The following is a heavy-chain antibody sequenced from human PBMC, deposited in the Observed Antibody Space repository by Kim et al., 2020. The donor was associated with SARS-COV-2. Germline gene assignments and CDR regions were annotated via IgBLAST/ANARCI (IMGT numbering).Heavy chain of an antibody. D-gene: IGHD3-3*01. J-gene: IGHJ6*02. V-gene: IGHV3-33*01. CDR3: ARGQNNLRFLEWLPLGGYYYYYGMDV. CDR2: IWYDGSNK. Sequence: GGSLRLSCAASGFTFSSYGMHWVRQAPGKGLEWVAVIWYDGSNKYYADSVKGRFTISRDNSKNTLYLQMNSLRAEDTAVYYCARGQNNLRFLEWLPLGGYYYYYGMDVWGQGTTVTVSS. CDR1: GFTFSSYG.